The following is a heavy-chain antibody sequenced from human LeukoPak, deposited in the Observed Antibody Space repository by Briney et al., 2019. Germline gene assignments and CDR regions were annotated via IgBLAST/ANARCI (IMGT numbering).Heavy chain of an antibody. CDR2: IYYSGST. CDR3: ARGPATSGWYGGYYFDY. V-gene: IGHV4-34*01. J-gene: IGHJ4*02. Sequence: SETLSLTCAVYGGSFSGYYWGWIRQPPGKGLEWIGSIYYSGSTYYNPSLKSRVTISVDTSKNQFSLKLSSVTAADTAVYYCARGPATSGWYGGYYFDYWGQGTLVTVSS. CDR1: GGSFSGYY. D-gene: IGHD6-19*01.